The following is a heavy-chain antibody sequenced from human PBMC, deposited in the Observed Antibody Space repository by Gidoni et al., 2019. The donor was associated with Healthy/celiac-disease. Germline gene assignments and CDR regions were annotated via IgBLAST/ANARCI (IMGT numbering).Heavy chain of an antibody. CDR1: GFSLSHARMG. Sequence: QVTLKESGPVLVKPTETLTLTCTVSGFSLSHARMGVSWIRQPPGKALEWLAHSFSNDEKSYSTSLKSRRTISKDTSKSQMVLTMTNMDPVDTATYYCARGPSNYYYYDMDVWGQGTTVTVSS. CDR3: ARGPSNYYYYDMDV. CDR2: SFSNDEK. V-gene: IGHV2-26*01. J-gene: IGHJ6*02.